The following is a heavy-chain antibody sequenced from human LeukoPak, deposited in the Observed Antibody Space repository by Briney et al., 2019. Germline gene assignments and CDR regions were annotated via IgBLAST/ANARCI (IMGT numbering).Heavy chain of an antibody. CDR2: IYSGGST. CDR3: ARDKLPDYYDTSDYSPLDY. CDR1: GFTVSSNY. Sequence: PGGSLRLSCAASGFTVSSNYMSWVRQAPGKGLEWVSVIYSGGSTYSADSVKGRFTISRDNSKNTLYLQMNSLRAEDTAVYYCARDKLPDYYDTSDYSPLDYWGQGTLVTVSS. J-gene: IGHJ4*02. V-gene: IGHV3-66*01. D-gene: IGHD3-22*01.